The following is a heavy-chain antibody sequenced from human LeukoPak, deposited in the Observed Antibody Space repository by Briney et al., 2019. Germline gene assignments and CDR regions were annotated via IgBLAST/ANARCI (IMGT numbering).Heavy chain of an antibody. CDR2: LYSDGNT. J-gene: IGHJ4*02. V-gene: IGHV3-53*01. CDR3: ARGVEPLAANTLAY. Sequence: GGSLTLSCAASGFTFSNYWMSWVRHSPGKGRECVSVLYSDGNTKYADSVQGRFTISRDNSKNTLYLEMNSLSPDDTAVYYCARGVEPLAANTLAYWGQGTLVTVSS. CDR1: GFTFSNYW. D-gene: IGHD1-14*01.